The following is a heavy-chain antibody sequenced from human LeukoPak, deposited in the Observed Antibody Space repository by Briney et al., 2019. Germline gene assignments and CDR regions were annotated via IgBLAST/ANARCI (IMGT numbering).Heavy chain of an antibody. CDR1: GGSISSSTYY. D-gene: IGHD3-22*01. CDR2: VYYSGST. V-gene: IGHV4-39*07. CDR3: ARVGSTSYYDSTGYSHFDY. Sequence: SETLSLTCTVSGGSISSSTYYWGWIRQPPGKGLEWIGNVYYSGSTYYNPSLKSRVTISVDTSKNQFSLRLSSVTAADTAVYYCARVGSTSYYDSTGYSHFDYWGQGTLVTVSS. J-gene: IGHJ4*02.